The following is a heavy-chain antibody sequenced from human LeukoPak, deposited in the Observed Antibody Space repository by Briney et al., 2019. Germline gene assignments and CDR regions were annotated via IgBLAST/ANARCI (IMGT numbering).Heavy chain of an antibody. V-gene: IGHV4-31*03. CDR2: IHYSGST. CDR1: GGSISSGGYY. J-gene: IGHJ4*02. CDR3: ARGGSSWLHYFDY. D-gene: IGHD6-13*01. Sequence: SQTLSLTCTVSGGSISSGGYYWSWIRQHPGKGLEWIGYIHYSGSTYYNPSLKSRVTISVDTSKNQFSLKLSSVTAADTAVYYCARGGSSWLHYFDYWGQGTLVTVSS.